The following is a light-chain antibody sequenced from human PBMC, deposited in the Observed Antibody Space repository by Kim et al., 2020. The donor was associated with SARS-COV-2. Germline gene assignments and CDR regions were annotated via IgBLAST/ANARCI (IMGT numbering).Light chain of an antibody. V-gene: IGKV1-9*01. Sequence: DIQLTQSPSFLSASVGDRVTITCRASQGISGFLAWYQQKPGQAPRLLIYDASTLRSGVPSRFSGSGSGTEFTLTISTLQPEDFATYYCLQTNSYPLLFTSGPGPKVDIK. CDR2: DAS. CDR3: LQTNSYPLLFT. J-gene: IGKJ3*01. CDR1: QGISGF.